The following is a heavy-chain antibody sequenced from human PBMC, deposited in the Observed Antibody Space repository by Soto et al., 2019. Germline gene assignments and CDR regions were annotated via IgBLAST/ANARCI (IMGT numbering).Heavy chain of an antibody. V-gene: IGHV3-23*01. CDR2: ISGSGGST. Sequence: GGSLRLSCAASGFTFSGYGMSWVRQVPGKGLEWVSAISGSGGSTYYADSVKGRFTISRGNSKNRLYVQMNSLRAEDTAIYYCAKAGFGKTVYAFDIWGQGTMVTVSS. CDR1: GFTFSGYG. CDR3: AKAGFGKTVYAFDI. J-gene: IGHJ3*02. D-gene: IGHD3-16*01.